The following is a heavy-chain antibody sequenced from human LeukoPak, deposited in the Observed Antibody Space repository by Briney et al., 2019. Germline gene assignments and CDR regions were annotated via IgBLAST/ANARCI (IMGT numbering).Heavy chain of an antibody. CDR1: GFTVGNNY. CDR3: ARYNSSSYYGMDV. D-gene: IGHD6-6*01. J-gene: IGHJ6*02. Sequence: GGSLRLSCVASGFTVGNNYMSWVRQAPGKGLEWVSLIHSGGDTYYADSVRGRFTISRDTSRNTLYLQMNSLRAGDTAVYFCARYNSSSYYGMDVWGQGTTVTVSS. CDR2: IHSGGDT. V-gene: IGHV3-53*01.